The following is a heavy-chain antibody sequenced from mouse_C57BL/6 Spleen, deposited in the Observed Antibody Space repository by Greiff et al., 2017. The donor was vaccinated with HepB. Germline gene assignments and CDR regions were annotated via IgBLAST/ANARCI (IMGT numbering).Heavy chain of an antibody. CDR3: ARRGGSSSYWYFDV. J-gene: IGHJ1*03. D-gene: IGHD1-1*01. CDR2: INPSSGYT. V-gene: IGHV1-4*01. CDR1: GYTFTSYT. Sequence: LVESGAELARPGASVKMSCKASGYTFTSYTMHWVKQRPGQGLEWIGYINPSSGYTKYNEKFKSKATLTVDKPSSTAYMQLSSLTSEDSAVYYCARRGGSSSYWYFDVWGTGTTVTVSS.